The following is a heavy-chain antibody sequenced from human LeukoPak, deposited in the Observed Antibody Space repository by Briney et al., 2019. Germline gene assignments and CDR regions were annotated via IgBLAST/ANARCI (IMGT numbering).Heavy chain of an antibody. CDR2: ISSSSRDI. D-gene: IGHD6-13*01. CDR1: GFTFSSYT. V-gene: IGHV3-21*01. CDR3: ARVAAAGTGIFVNFYYSMDI. Sequence: GGSLRLSCAASGFTFSSYTMNWVCHGPREGQGWVAAISSSSRDIFYADSVKVRFSISRDNTQNSLSLQMNSLRAEDTAVYYCARVAAAGTGIFVNFYYSMDIWGKGTTVTISS. J-gene: IGHJ6*03.